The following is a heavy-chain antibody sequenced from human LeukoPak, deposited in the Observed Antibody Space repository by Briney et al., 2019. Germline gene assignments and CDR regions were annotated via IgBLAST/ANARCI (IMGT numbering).Heavy chain of an antibody. J-gene: IGHJ6*02. Sequence: GGSLRLSCAASGFTFSSYAMHWVRQAPGKGLEWVAVISYDGSNKYYADSVKGRFTISRDNSKNTLYLQMNSLRAEDTAVYYCAKDGRRDDFWSLTYGMDVWGQGTTVTVSS. CDR1: GFTFSSYA. CDR2: ISYDGSNK. V-gene: IGHV3-30-3*01. CDR3: AKDGRRDDFWSLTYGMDV. D-gene: IGHD3-3*01.